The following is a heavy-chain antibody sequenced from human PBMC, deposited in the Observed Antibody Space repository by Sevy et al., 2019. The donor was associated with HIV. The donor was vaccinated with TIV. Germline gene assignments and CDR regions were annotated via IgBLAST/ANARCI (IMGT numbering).Heavy chain of an antibody. Sequence: GGSLRLSCAASGFTFNTHAMTWVRQAPGKGLEWVSTITGPADGTHYADSVKGGLTISRGNSKNVLYRQMNSLRADDTAVYYCAKALNPALESMLQVNLPTLKGFDVWGQGTMVTVSS. CDR3: AKALNPALESMLQVNLPTLKGFDV. V-gene: IGHV3-23*01. D-gene: IGHD2-8*01. CDR1: GFTFNTHA. J-gene: IGHJ3*01. CDR2: ITGPADGT.